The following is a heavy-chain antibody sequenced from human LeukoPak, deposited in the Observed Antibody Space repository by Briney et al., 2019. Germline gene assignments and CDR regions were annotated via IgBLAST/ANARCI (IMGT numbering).Heavy chain of an antibody. CDR1: GFTFSSYE. J-gene: IGHJ4*02. Sequence: GGSLRLSCAASGFTFSSYEMNWVHQAPGKGLEWVSYISTSGSAIYYADSVKGRFTISRDNAKNSLFLQMNSLRAEDTAVYYCARDRTGTHEDIDYWGQGTLVTVSS. V-gene: IGHV3-48*03. CDR3: ARDRTGTHEDIDY. CDR2: ISTSGSAI. D-gene: IGHD1-1*01.